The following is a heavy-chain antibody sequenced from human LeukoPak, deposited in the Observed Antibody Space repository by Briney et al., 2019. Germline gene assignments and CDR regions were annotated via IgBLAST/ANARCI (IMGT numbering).Heavy chain of an antibody. CDR3: ASFQPLQMATIPV. D-gene: IGHD5-24*01. CDR2: INSDGSST. Sequence: PGGSLRLSCAASGFTFSSYWMHWVRQVPGKGLVWVSRINSDGSSTSYADSVKGRFTISRDNAKNSLCLQMNSLRAEDTAVYYCASFQPLQMATIPVWGQGTLVTVSS. CDR1: GFTFSSYW. J-gene: IGHJ4*02. V-gene: IGHV3-74*01.